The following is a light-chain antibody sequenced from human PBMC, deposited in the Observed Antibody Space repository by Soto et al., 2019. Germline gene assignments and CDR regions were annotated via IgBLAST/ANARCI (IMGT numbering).Light chain of an antibody. Sequence: EIVLTQSPGTLSLSTGERVTLSCRAIQSVSSNYIAWYQQKPGQAPRLLIYGASNRATGIPDRFSGSGSGTDFTLTISSLQSDDFAVYYCQQYDNWPWTFGQGTKVDIK. V-gene: IGKV3D-15*01. J-gene: IGKJ1*01. CDR1: QSVSSN. CDR2: GAS. CDR3: QQYDNWPWT.